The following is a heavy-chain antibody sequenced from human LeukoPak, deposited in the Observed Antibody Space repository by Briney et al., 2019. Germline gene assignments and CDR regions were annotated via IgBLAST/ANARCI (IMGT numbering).Heavy chain of an antibody. CDR1: GFTFDDYA. CDR2: ISWDSGSI. CDR3: AKDLVKLSSVLTGGAFDI. J-gene: IGHJ3*02. D-gene: IGHD3-22*01. Sequence: PGRSLRLSCAASGFTFDDYAMHWVRQDPGKGLEWVSGISWDSGSIGYADSVKGRFTISRDNAKNSLYLQMNSLRAEDMALYYGAKDLVKLSSVLTGGAFDIWGQGTMVTVSS. V-gene: IGHV3-9*03.